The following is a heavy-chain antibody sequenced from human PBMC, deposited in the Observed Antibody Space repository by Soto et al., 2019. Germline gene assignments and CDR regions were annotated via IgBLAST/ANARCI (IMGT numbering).Heavy chain of an antibody. D-gene: IGHD3-16*01. V-gene: IGHV3-23*01. CDR3: TRGLGSLDPFDA. Sequence: SLRLSCSASLFIFNNYVMTLVRHNPGKGLECFSGVKGNGGSTHYADSVKGRFTISRDDSKNALYLQMNSLRADDTAVYHCTRGLGSLDPFDAWGPGTRVTVSS. J-gene: IGHJ3*01. CDR1: LFIFNNYV. CDR2: VKGNGGST.